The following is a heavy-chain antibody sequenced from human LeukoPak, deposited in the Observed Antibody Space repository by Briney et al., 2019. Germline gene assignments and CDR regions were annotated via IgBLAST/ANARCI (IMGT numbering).Heavy chain of an antibody. CDR2: INPNSGGT. Sequence: ASVKVSCKASGYTFTGYYMHWVRQAPGQGLEWMGWINPNSGGTNYAQKFQGRVTMTRDTSISTAYMELSRLRSDDTAVCYCARVFGVGVTSLPLLHWGQGTLVTVSS. V-gene: IGHV1-2*02. D-gene: IGHD3-3*01. CDR3: ARVFGVGVTSLPLLH. J-gene: IGHJ4*02. CDR1: GYTFTGYY.